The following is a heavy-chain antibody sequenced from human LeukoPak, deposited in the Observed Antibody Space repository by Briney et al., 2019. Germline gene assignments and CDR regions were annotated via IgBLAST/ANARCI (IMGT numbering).Heavy chain of an antibody. Sequence: PGGSLRLSCAASGFTFSSYAMSWVRQAPGKGLEWVSGISGSGDSSYYADSVKGRFTISRDNSKNTLYLQMNSLRAEDAAVYYCTTEYNFNYYDSSGYYYWGQGTLVTVSS. CDR1: GFTFSSYA. D-gene: IGHD3-22*01. J-gene: IGHJ4*02. CDR2: ISGSGDSS. CDR3: TTEYNFNYYDSSGYYY. V-gene: IGHV3-23*01.